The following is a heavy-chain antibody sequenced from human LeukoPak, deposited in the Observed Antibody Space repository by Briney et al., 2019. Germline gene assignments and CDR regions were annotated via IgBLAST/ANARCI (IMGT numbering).Heavy chain of an antibody. J-gene: IGHJ6*02. CDR3: ARGPWVSSNV. Sequence: PGRSLRLSCAASGFTLSSYAMHWVRQAPGKGLEWVAVISYDGSNKYYADSVKGRFTISRDNSKNTLYFQMNSLRVEDTAVYYCARGPWVSSNVWGQGTTVTVSS. D-gene: IGHD2-2*01. CDR2: ISYDGSNK. CDR1: GFTLSSYA. V-gene: IGHV3-30*14.